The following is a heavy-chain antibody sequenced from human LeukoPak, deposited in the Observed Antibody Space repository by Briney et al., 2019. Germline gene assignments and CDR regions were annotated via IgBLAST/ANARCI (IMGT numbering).Heavy chain of an antibody. CDR3: ARTHLSGSYFLFDY. CDR1: GGSISSGGYY. V-gene: IGHV4-30-2*01. J-gene: IGHJ4*02. Sequence: SETLSLTCTVSGGSISSGGYYWSWVRQPPGKGLEWIGYIYHSGSTYYNPSLKSRVTISVDRSKNQFSLKLSSMTAADTAVYYCARTHLSGSYFLFDYWGQGTLVTVSS. D-gene: IGHD1-26*01. CDR2: IYHSGST.